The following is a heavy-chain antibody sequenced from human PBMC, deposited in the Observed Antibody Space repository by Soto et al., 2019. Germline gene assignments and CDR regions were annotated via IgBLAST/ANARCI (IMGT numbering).Heavy chain of an antibody. D-gene: IGHD3-16*01. CDR2: IDPSDSYT. Sequence: EVQLVQSGGEVKKPGTSLRISCEGSVYDFTNYWINWVRQMPGKGLEWMGRIDPSDSYTNYSPSFQGHVNFLVDKSISTTYVQWSSLKASDTAVYYCGRQGGDGSHIDYWGQGTLVTVSS. CDR3: GRQGGDGSHIDY. J-gene: IGHJ4*02. CDR1: VYDFTNYW. V-gene: IGHV5-10-1*03.